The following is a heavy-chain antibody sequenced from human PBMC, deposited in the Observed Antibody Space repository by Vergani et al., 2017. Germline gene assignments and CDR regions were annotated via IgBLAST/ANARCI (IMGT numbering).Heavy chain of an antibody. CDR3: ARGEWELLGY. CDR1: GGYFSGYY. CDR2: INHSGST. D-gene: IGHD1-26*01. V-gene: IGHV4-34*01. J-gene: IGHJ4*02. Sequence: QVQLHQWGAGLLKPSETLSLILAVYGGYFSGYYGSWIRQPPGKGLEWIGEINHSGSTNYNPSLKSRVTISVDTSKNQFSLKLSSVTAADTAVYYCARGEWELLGYWGQGTLVTVSS.